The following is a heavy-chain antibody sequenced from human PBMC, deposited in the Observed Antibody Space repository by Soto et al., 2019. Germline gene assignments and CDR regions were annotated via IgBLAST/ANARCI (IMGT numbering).Heavy chain of an antibody. Sequence: PGGSLRLSCAASGFTFSSYGMHWVRQAPGKGLEWVAVISYDGSNKYYADSVKGRSTISRDNSKNTLYLQMNSLRAEDTAVYYCATAYTVTPALEYYYYGMDVWGQGTKVTVSS. D-gene: IGHD4-4*01. CDR2: ISYDGSNK. CDR1: GFTFSSYG. V-gene: IGHV3-30*03. CDR3: ATAYTVTPALEYYYYGMDV. J-gene: IGHJ6*02.